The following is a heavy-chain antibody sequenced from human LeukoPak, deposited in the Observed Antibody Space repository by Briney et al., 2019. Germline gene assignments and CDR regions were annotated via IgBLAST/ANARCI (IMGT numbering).Heavy chain of an antibody. CDR2: ILYSGTT. Sequence: PSETLSLTCTVSGASFTSYYWNWIRQPPGKGLEWIGYILYSGTTNYNPSLNSRVTTSLDTSKNQFSLELSSVTAADTAVYYCARRIIARGLGQENWFDPWGQGILVTVSS. CDR3: ARRIIARGLGQENWFDP. V-gene: IGHV4-59*01. CDR1: GASFTSYY. D-gene: IGHD3-16*01. J-gene: IGHJ5*02.